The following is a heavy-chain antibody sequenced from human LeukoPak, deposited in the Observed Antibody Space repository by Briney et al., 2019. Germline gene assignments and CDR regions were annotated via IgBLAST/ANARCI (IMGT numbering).Heavy chain of an antibody. V-gene: IGHV3-23*01. Sequence: GGSLRLSCAASGFTFSSYAMSWVRQAPGKGLEWVSAIGGSGGSTYYTDSVKGRFTISRDNSKNTLYLQMNSLRAEDTAVYYCAKGHCSGGYCYLDYWGQGTLVTVSS. D-gene: IGHD2-15*01. CDR3: AKGHCSGGYCYLDY. CDR2: IGGSGGST. CDR1: GFTFSSYA. J-gene: IGHJ4*02.